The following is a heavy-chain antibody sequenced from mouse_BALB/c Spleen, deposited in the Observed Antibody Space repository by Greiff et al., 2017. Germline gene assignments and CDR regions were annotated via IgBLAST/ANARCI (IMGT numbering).Heavy chain of an antibody. CDR3: ARDAEDGYWFAY. J-gene: IGHJ3*01. Sequence: EVKLVESGGGLVQPGGSLRLSCAPSGFTFSDFYMEWVRQPPGKRLEWIAASRNKANDYTTEYSASVKGRFIVSRDTSQSILYLQMNALRAEDTAIDYCARDAEDGYWFAYWGQGTLVTVSA. V-gene: IGHV7-1*02. D-gene: IGHD2-3*01. CDR1: GFTFSDFY. CDR2: SRNKANDYTT.